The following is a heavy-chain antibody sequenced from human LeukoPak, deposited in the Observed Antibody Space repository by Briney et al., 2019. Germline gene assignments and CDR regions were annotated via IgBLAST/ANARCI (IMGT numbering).Heavy chain of an antibody. CDR1: GFPFSSYA. D-gene: IGHD5-24*01. CDR2: VHGDGNNI. Sequence: GGSLRLSCAASGFPFSSYAMYWVRQAPGKGLVWVSRVHGDGNNIGYADSVKGRFTIFRDNAKNTLYLQMNSLRAEDTAVYYCARTLTQMATTGGVDYWGQGTLVTVSS. CDR3: ARTLTQMATTGGVDY. J-gene: IGHJ4*02. V-gene: IGHV3-74*01.